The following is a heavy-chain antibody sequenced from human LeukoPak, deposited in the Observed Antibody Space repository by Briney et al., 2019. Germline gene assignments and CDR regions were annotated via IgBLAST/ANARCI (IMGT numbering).Heavy chain of an antibody. J-gene: IGHJ5*02. CDR1: GFTFSSYA. Sequence: PGRSLRLSCAASGFTFSSYAMHWVRQAPGKGLEWVAVISYDGRNKYYADSVKGRFTISRDNSKNTLYLQMNSLRAEDTAVYYCARDMANRGYSGYDFDWFDPWGQGTLVTVSS. V-gene: IGHV3-30*04. CDR3: ARDMANRGYSGYDFDWFDP. CDR2: ISYDGRNK. D-gene: IGHD5-12*01.